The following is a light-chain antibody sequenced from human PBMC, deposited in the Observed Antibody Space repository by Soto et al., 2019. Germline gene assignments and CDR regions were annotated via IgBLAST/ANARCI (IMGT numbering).Light chain of an antibody. CDR3: QPDNNWTLT. J-gene: IGKJ4*01. CDR2: GAS. V-gene: IGKV3-15*01. CDR1: PSVTNN. Sequence: EIVMTQSPATLSVSPGERATLSFSASPSVTNNLARYQHKPGQAPRILIYGASARATGIPAMFSGSGSGTEFTLTISSLQSEDLAVYDGQPDNNWTLTFGGGTKVEIK.